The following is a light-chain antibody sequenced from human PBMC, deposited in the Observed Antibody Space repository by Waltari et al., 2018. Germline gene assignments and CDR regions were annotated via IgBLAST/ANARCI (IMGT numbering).Light chain of an antibody. CDR2: GAS. CDR1: QSVSRSY. Sequence: EIVLTQSPGTLSLSPGERATLFCRASQSVSRSYLAWYQQKPGQAPRLLIYGASSRATGIPDRFRGSGSGTDFTLTISRLEPEDFAVYYCQHYGNSRTFGQGTKVEIK. V-gene: IGKV3-20*01. J-gene: IGKJ1*01. CDR3: QHYGNSRT.